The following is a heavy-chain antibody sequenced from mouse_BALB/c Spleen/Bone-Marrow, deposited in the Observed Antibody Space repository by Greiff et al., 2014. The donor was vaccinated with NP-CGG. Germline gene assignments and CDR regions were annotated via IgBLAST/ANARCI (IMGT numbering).Heavy chain of an antibody. J-gene: IGHJ4*01. V-gene: IGHV5-4*02. CDR2: ISDGGTYT. CDR1: GFTFSDYY. CDR3: TRSGKRYGAMDY. Sequence: EVKLMESGGGLVKPGGSLKLSCAASGFTFSDYYMYWVRQTPEKRLEWVATISDGGTYTFYPNSMKGRFTISRDNAKNNLYLQMSSLQSEDTAMYYCTRSGKRYGAMDYWGQGTSVTVSS. D-gene: IGHD2-10*02.